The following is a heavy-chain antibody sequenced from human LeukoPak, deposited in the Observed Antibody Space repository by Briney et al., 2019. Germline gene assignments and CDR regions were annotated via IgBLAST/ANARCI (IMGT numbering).Heavy chain of an antibody. CDR1: GGSISSSNW. Sequence: SGTLSLTCAVSGGSISSSNWWSWVRQPPGKGLEWIGEIYHSGSTNYNPSLKSRVTISVDKSKNQFSLKLSSVTAADTAVYYCAARTQTDQRHTDYWGQGTLVTVSS. J-gene: IGHJ4*02. D-gene: IGHD1-1*01. V-gene: IGHV4-4*02. CDR2: IYHSGST. CDR3: AARTQTDQRHTDY.